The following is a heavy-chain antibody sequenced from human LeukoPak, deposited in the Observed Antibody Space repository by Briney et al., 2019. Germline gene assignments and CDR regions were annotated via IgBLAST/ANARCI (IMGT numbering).Heavy chain of an antibody. D-gene: IGHD3-3*01. CDR1: DDSITNYY. CDR2: IYYSGTT. Sequence: PSETLSLTCTVSDDSITNYYWSWIRQPPGKGLEWIGYIYYSGTTYYNPSLKSRVTMSVDASKNQFSLKLSSVTAADTAVYYCARDGVVFWSGYYNFFDYWGQGTLVTVSS. J-gene: IGHJ4*02. V-gene: IGHV4-59*12. CDR3: ARDGVVFWSGYYNFFDY.